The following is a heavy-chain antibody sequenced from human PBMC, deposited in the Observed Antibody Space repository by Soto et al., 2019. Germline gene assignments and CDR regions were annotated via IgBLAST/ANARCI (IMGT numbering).Heavy chain of an antibody. Sequence: QVQLQQWGAGLLKPSETLSLTCAVYGVSFSGYYWSWIRQPPGKGLEWIGAINHRGSTNYNPSLNIRVTISVDTSKNPFSLKLSSVTAADTAVYYCASLDNWNYVSYYYYYMAVWGKGTTVTVSS. CDR1: GVSFSGYY. CDR3: ASLDNWNYVSYYYYYMAV. V-gene: IGHV4-34*01. CDR2: INHRGST. J-gene: IGHJ6*03. D-gene: IGHD1-7*01.